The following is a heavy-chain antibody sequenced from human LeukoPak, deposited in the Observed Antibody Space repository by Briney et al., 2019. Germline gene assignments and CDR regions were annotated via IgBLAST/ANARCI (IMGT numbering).Heavy chain of an antibody. J-gene: IGHJ4*02. D-gene: IGHD1-26*01. CDR3: ARGSPGYSGSYYSEDYFDY. CDR2: INPNSGGT. V-gene: IGHV1-2*02. Sequence: GASVKVSCKASEYTFTGYYMHWVRQAPGQGLEWMGWINPNSGGTNYAQKFQGRVTMTRDTSISTAYMELSRLRSDDTAVYYCARGSPGYSGSYYSEDYFDYWGQGTLVTVSS. CDR1: EYTFTGYY.